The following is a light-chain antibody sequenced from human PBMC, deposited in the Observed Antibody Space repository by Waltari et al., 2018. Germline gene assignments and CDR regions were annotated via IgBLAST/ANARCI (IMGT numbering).Light chain of an antibody. Sequence: DIVMTQSPDSLTVSLGERATINCKSSQSVLYSSNNKNFLAWYQQKPGQPPKLLIYWASTRESGVPDRVSGSGSGTDFTLTISSLQADDFATYYCQQSYSGYTFGQGTKLEIK. V-gene: IGKV4-1*01. CDR1: QSVLYSSNNKNF. CDR2: WAS. CDR3: QQSYSGYT. J-gene: IGKJ2*01.